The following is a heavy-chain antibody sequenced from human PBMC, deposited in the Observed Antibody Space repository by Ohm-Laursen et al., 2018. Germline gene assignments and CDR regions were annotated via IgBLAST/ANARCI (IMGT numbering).Heavy chain of an antibody. CDR2: IYYSGST. J-gene: IGHJ4*02. V-gene: IGHV4-31*03. D-gene: IGHD4-17*01. CDR3: ARDLGGYGEIDY. Sequence: SQTLSLTRTVSGGSISSGGYYWSWIRQHPGKGLEWIGYIYYSGSTYYNPSLKSRVTISVDTSKNQFSLKLSSVTAADTAVYYCARDLGGYGEIDYWGQGTLVTVSS. CDR1: GGSISSGGYY.